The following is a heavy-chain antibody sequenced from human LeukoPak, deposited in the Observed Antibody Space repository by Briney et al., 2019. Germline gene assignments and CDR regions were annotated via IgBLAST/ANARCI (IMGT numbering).Heavy chain of an antibody. Sequence: PGGSVRLSCAASGFSFSSYSIYWVRQAPWKGLEWVLSISSSSSTIYYADSVKGRFTISRDNAKNSLYLQMNSLRAEDTAVYYCARDRTGYSGSYYGAFDIWGQGTMVTVSS. V-gene: IGHV3-48*01. D-gene: IGHD1-26*01. CDR1: GFSFSSYS. CDR3: ARDRTGYSGSYYGAFDI. CDR2: ISSSSSTI. J-gene: IGHJ3*02.